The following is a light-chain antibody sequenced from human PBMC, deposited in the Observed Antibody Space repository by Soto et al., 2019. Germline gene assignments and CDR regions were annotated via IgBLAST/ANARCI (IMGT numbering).Light chain of an antibody. CDR1: SSDIGSYVY. J-gene: IGLJ2*01. V-gene: IGLV2-8*01. CDR3: SIFAGGNSVI. CDR2: GVT. Sequence: QSALTQPPSASGSPGQSVAISCTGTSSDIGSYVYVSWYQQHPGKAPKLLIYGVTQRPSGVPDRFSGSKSGNTASLTVSGLQVEDEAHYYCSIFAGGNSVIFGGGTQLTVL.